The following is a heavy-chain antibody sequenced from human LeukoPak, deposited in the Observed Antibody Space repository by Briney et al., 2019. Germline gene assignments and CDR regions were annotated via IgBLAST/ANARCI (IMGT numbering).Heavy chain of an antibody. CDR1: GFTFSSYA. V-gene: IGHV3-23*01. J-gene: IGHJ3*02. CDR3: AKDAHTMIVVVITPSAFDI. D-gene: IGHD3-22*01. CDR2: ISGSGGST. Sequence: GGSLRLSCAASGFTFSSYAMSWVRQAPGKGLEWVSAISGSGGSTYYADSVKGRFTISRDNSKNTLYLQMNSLRAEDTAVYYCAKDAHTMIVVVITPSAFDIWDQGTMVTVSS.